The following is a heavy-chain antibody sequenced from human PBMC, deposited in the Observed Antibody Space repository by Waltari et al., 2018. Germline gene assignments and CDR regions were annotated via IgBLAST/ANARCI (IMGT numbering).Heavy chain of an antibody. V-gene: IGHV1-2*06. J-gene: IGHJ4*02. Sequence: QVQLVQSGAEVKKSGASVKVSCKASGYTFTDFFIHWVRQAPGQGLEWMGRIYPNRGDTSYAQRLQGRVTMTGDTAITTAYMELTGLRSDDTAIYYCARSGGGTTTFGVAEWGQGSLVTVSS. CDR3: ARSGGGTTTFGVAE. D-gene: IGHD3-3*01. CDR2: IYPNRGDT. CDR1: GYTFTDFF.